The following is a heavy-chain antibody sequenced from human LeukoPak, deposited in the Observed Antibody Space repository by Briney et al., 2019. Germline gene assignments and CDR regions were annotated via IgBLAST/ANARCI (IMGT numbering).Heavy chain of an antibody. D-gene: IGHD6-13*01. CDR3: ARQPISSSRANYYFDY. Sequence: SETLSLTCTVSGGSISSGDDYWSWIRQPPGKGLEWIGYIYYSGSTYYNPSLKSRVTISVDTSKNQFSLKLNSVTAADTAVYYCARQPISSSRANYYFDYWGQGTLVTVSS. CDR2: IYYSGST. J-gene: IGHJ4*02. CDR1: GGSISSGDDY. V-gene: IGHV4-30-4*01.